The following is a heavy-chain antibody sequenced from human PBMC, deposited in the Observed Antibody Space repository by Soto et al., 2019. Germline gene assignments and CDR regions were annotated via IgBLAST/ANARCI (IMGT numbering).Heavy chain of an antibody. J-gene: IGHJ6*02. CDR2: IYYSGST. Sequence: PSETLSLTCTVSGGSISSYYWSWIRQPPGKGLEWIGYIYYSGSTNYNPSLKSRVTISVDTSKNQFSLKLSSVTAADTAVYYCARDRRELRTGLYNALDVWGQGTTVTVSS. D-gene: IGHD1-26*01. V-gene: IGHV4-59*01. CDR1: GGSISSYY. CDR3: ARDRRELRTGLYNALDV.